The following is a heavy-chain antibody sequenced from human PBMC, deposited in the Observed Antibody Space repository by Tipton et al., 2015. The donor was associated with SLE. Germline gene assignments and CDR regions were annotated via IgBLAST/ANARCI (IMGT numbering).Heavy chain of an antibody. CDR3: ARGFLYDGFQV. CDR2: AYTTGSP. CDR1: GGSISSYY. D-gene: IGHD2-2*02. V-gene: IGHV4-4*07. Sequence: TLSLTCTVSGGSISSYYWSWIRQPPGKGLEWIGRAYTTGSPYYNPSLESRVAISMDTSKNQFSLQLTSVTPEDTAVYYCARGFLYDGFQVWGQGTLVTVSS. J-gene: IGHJ1*01.